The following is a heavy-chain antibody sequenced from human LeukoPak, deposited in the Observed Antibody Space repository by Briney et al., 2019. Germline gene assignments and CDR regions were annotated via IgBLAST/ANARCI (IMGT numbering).Heavy chain of an antibody. V-gene: IGHV4-4*09. CDR3: ARQRCSGGSCYRVDQLYYMDV. CDR1: GDSINDHY. CDR2: IYSSVST. D-gene: IGHD2-15*01. J-gene: IGHJ6*03. Sequence: AETLSLTCTVSGDSINDHYWSWVRQPPGEGREGIAYIYSSVSTNYTPSLKRRVTISIAPSTSQFSLKLTSVTAADTGVYYCARQRCSGGSCYRVDQLYYMDVWGKGTTVTVSS.